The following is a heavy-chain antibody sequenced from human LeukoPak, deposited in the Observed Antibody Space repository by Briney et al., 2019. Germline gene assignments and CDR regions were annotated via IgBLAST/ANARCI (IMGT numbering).Heavy chain of an antibody. CDR1: GFTFSSYS. Sequence: SGGSLRLSCAASGFTFSSYSMNWVRQAPGKGLEWVSSISSSSSYIYYADSVKGRFTISRDNAKNSLYLKMNSLRAEDTAVYYCASLGDVDTAMATPPNWFDPWGQGTLVTVAS. V-gene: IGHV3-21*01. CDR2: ISSSSSYI. J-gene: IGHJ5*02. D-gene: IGHD5-18*01. CDR3: ASLGDVDTAMATPPNWFDP.